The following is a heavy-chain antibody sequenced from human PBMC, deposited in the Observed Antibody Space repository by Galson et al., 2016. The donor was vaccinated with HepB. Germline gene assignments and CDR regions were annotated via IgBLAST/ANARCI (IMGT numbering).Heavy chain of an antibody. CDR2: ISTGSGHT. CDR1: GFTFSDYY. V-gene: IGHV3-11*06. J-gene: IGHJ4*02. CDR3: ARDCSSDCFTNIEY. D-gene: IGHD2-2*01. Sequence: SLRLSCAASGFTFSDYYMSWIRQAPGKGLEWISYISTGSGHTNYADSVKGRFTISRDNAKNSLYLQMNSLRAEDTAVYYCARDCSSDCFTNIEYWGQGTLVSVSS.